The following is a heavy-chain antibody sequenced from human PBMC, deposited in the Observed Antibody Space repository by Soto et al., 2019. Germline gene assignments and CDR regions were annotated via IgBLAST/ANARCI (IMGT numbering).Heavy chain of an antibody. CDR2: IIPIFGTA. D-gene: IGHD5-18*01. Sequence: QVQLVQSGAEVKKPGSSVKVSCKASGGTFSSYAISWVRQAPGQGLEWMGGIIPIFGTANYAQKFQGRVTITADESTSTAYMELSSLRSEDTAVYYCATDTAMVTPYYYYGMDVWGQGTTVTVSS. V-gene: IGHV1-69*01. J-gene: IGHJ6*02. CDR1: GGTFSSYA. CDR3: ATDTAMVTPYYYYGMDV.